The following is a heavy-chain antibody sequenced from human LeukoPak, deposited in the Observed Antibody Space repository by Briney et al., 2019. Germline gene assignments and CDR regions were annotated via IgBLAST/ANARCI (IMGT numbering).Heavy chain of an antibody. Sequence: ASVKVSCKASGYSFTSYGITWVRQAPGQGLEWMGWINPYHGNTNYAQKLQGRVTMTTDTSTSTAYMDLRSLRSDDTAVYYCARERSGRFFSNWGQGTLVTVSS. CDR1: GYSFTSYG. D-gene: IGHD6-19*01. V-gene: IGHV1-18*01. CDR3: ARERSGRFFSN. J-gene: IGHJ4*02. CDR2: INPYHGNT.